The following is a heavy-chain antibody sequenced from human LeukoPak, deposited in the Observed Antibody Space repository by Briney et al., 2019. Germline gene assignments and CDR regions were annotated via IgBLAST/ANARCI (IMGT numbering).Heavy chain of an antibody. Sequence: ESLKISCKGSGYSFTSYWICWVRQMPGKGLEWMGIIYPGDSDTRYSPSFQGQATISADKSISTAYLQWSSLKASDTAMYYCARRIAAADPSDYWGQGTLVTVSS. V-gene: IGHV5-51*01. CDR1: GYSFTSYW. D-gene: IGHD6-13*01. J-gene: IGHJ4*02. CDR2: IYPGDSDT. CDR3: ARRIAAADPSDY.